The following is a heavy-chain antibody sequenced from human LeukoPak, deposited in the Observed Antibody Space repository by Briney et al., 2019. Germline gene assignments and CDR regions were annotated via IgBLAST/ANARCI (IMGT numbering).Heavy chain of an antibody. Sequence: SQTLSPTCTVAAGSINSGPYYWTWIRQHPGKGLEWIGYIYYSGCTYYNPSLKSRVSISVDTSKNQFSLKLSSVTAADTAVYYCARDLYTTRPDTYYYYLDVWGKGTTVTVSS. CDR1: AGSINSGPYY. V-gene: IGHV4-31*03. CDR3: ARDLYTTRPDTYYYYLDV. CDR2: IYYSGCT. J-gene: IGHJ6*03. D-gene: IGHD2-8*01.